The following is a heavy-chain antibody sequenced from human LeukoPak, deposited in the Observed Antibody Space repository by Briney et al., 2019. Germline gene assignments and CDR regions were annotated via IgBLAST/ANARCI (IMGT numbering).Heavy chain of an antibody. D-gene: IGHD2-2*02. CDR1: GFTFDDYG. J-gene: IGHJ4*02. CDR3: ARQRVPAAIRRPYYFDY. V-gene: IGHV3-20*04. CDR2: INWNGGST. Sequence: RAGGSLRLSCAASGFTFDDYGMSWVRQAPGKGLEWVSGINWNGGSTGYADSVKGRFTISRDNAKNSLYLQMNSLRAEDTALYYCARQRVPAAIRRPYYFDYWGQGILVTVSS.